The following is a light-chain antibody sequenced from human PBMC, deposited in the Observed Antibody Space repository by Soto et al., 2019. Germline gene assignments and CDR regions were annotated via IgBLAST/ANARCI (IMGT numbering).Light chain of an antibody. CDR3: SSYAGSNNLVV. Sequence: QSVLTQPPSASGSPGQSVTISCTGTTSDVGDYDYVSWYQQHPGKAPKLMIYEVSKRPSGVPDRFSGSKFGSTASLTVSGLQAEDEADYYCSSYAGSNNLVVFGGGTKLTVL. CDR2: EVS. V-gene: IGLV2-8*01. J-gene: IGLJ2*01. CDR1: TSDVGDYDY.